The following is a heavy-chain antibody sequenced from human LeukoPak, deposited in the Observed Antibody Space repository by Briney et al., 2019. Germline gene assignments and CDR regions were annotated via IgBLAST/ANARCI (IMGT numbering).Heavy chain of an antibody. CDR2: IYYSGST. CDR1: GGSISSYY. CDR3: ARVVQRSGYYSFFYYYYMDV. D-gene: IGHD3-3*01. Sequence: ASETLSLTCTVSGGSISSYYWGWIRQPPGKGLEWIGYIYYSGSTNYNPSLKSRVTISVDTSKNQFSLKLSSVTAADTAVYYCARVVQRSGYYSFFYYYYMDVWGKGTTVTVSS. V-gene: IGHV4-59*01. J-gene: IGHJ6*03.